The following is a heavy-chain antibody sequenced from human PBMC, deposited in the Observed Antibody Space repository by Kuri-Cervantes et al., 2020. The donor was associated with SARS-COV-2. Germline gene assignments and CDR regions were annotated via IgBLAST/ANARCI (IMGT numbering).Heavy chain of an antibody. J-gene: IGHJ4*02. D-gene: IGHD6-19*01. CDR2: ISAYNGNK. Sequence: ASVKVSCKASGYNFITHGISWVRQAPGQGLEWVGWISAYNGNKNYAQKVQDRVTLTTDTSTSTAYMELRSLRSDDTAVYYCARGPQEAGAGPSQDGFDYWGQGTLVTVSS. CDR1: GYNFITHG. CDR3: ARGPQEAGAGPSQDGFDY. V-gene: IGHV1-18*04.